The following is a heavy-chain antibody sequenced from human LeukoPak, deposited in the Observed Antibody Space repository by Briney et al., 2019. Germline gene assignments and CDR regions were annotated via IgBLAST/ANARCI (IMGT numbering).Heavy chain of an antibody. J-gene: IGHJ4*02. CDR3: ARASHLPYYDFWSGYFSFDY. CDR2: IYYSGST. CDR1: GGSVSSGSYY. Sequence: SETLSLTCTVSGGSVSSGSYYWSWIRQPPGKGLEWIGYIYYSGSTNYNPSLKSRVTISVGTSKNQFSLKLGSVTAADTAVYYCARASHLPYYDFWSGYFSFDYWGQGTLVTVSS. D-gene: IGHD3-3*01. V-gene: IGHV4-61*01.